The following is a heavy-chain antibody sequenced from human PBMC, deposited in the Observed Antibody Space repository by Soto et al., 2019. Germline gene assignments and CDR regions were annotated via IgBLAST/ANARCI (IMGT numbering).Heavy chain of an antibody. D-gene: IGHD6-25*01. CDR2: INANNGGA. CDR3: AREGGSDPLPPKNNWFDT. J-gene: IGHJ5*01. V-gene: IGHV1-2*02. CDR1: GYTFTDYH. Sequence: QVQLVQSGDEVKNPGASVKVSCKPSGYTFTDYHIHWVRQAPGQGLEFMGWINANNGGAGSAQQFQGRLTVTRDTSISTAYMELSNLRSDDTAVYFCAREGGSDPLPPKNNWFDTLGHGTRVTVSS.